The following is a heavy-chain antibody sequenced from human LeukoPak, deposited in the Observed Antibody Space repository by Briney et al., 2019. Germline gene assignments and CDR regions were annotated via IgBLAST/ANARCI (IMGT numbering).Heavy chain of an antibody. CDR2: INPDGTTT. Sequence: GGSLRLSCAASGFTFSSYAMSWVRQAPGKGLVWVSRINPDGTTTSYADSVKGRFTISRDNAKDTVYLQMNSLRAEDTAVYYCARVSIGWYSFDYWGQGTLVTVSS. J-gene: IGHJ4*02. CDR1: GFTFSSYA. V-gene: IGHV3-74*01. D-gene: IGHD6-19*01. CDR3: ARVSIGWYSFDY.